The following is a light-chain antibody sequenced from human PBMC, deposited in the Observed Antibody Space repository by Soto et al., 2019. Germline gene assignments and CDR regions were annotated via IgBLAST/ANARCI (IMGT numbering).Light chain of an antibody. J-gene: IGLJ2*01. Sequence: QSVLTQPPSVSGAPGQRVTLSCTGSSSNIGSGYNVHWYQQLPGTAPKLLIYDNNNRPSGVPDRFSGSKSGTSASLAITGLQGADEADYDCQSYDTGLVVFGGGTKVTVL. CDR3: QSYDTGLVV. CDR1: SSNIGSGYN. V-gene: IGLV1-40*01. CDR2: DNN.